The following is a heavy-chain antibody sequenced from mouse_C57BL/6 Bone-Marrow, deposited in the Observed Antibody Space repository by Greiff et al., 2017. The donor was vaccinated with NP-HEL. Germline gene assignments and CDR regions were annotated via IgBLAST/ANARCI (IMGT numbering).Heavy chain of an antibody. D-gene: IGHD1-1*02. V-gene: IGHV1-53*01. CDR3: AKGGGNYEYFDV. Sequence: VQLQQSGTELVKPGASVKLSCKASGYTFTSYWMHWVKQRPGQGLEWIGNINPSNGGTNYNEKFKSKATLTVDKSSSTAYMQLSSLTSEDSAVYYCAKGGGNYEYFDVWGTGTTVTVSS. J-gene: IGHJ1*03. CDR2: INPSNGGT. CDR1: GYTFTSYW.